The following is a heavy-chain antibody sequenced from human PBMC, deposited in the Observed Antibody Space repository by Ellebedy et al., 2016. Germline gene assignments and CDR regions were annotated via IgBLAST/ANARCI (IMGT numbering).Heavy chain of an antibody. Sequence: GGSLRLXCAASGFTFNNYAMHWVRQAPGKGLEWVAVIIFDGSKKYYADSVKGRFTVSRDDSKNTLYLQMNSLGDEDTAVYYCARAPRGGYYDYWGQGTLVTVSS. CDR1: GFTFNNYA. D-gene: IGHD3-22*01. V-gene: IGHV3-30-3*01. J-gene: IGHJ4*02. CDR2: IIFDGSKK. CDR3: ARAPRGGYYDY.